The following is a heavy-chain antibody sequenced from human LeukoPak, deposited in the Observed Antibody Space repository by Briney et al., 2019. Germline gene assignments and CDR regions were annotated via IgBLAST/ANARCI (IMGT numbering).Heavy chain of an antibody. CDR1: GGPISSSSYY. CDR3: AKQDIVVVPAAFYYYYGMDV. J-gene: IGHJ6*02. Sequence: SETLSLTCTVSGGPISSSSYYWGWIRQPPGKGLEWIGSIYYSGSTYYNPSLKSRVTISVDTSKNQFSLKLSSVTAADTAVYYCAKQDIVVVPAAFYYYYGMDVWGQGTTVTVSS. V-gene: IGHV4-39*01. CDR2: IYYSGST. D-gene: IGHD2-2*01.